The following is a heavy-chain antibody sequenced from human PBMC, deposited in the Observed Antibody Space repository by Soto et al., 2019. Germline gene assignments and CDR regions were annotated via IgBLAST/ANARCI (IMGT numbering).Heavy chain of an antibody. CDR2: IYRTGST. J-gene: IGHJ4*02. V-gene: IGHV4-4*02. Sequence: SETLSLTCAVSGGSFTSNNWWTCVRQPPGQGLEWIGEIYRTGSTNYNPSLKSRFTISLDKSENQFSLKVTSLTAADTAVYYCASRDPGTSVDYWGQGTLVTVSS. CDR3: ASRDPGTSVDY. D-gene: IGHD1-7*01. CDR1: GGSFTSNNW.